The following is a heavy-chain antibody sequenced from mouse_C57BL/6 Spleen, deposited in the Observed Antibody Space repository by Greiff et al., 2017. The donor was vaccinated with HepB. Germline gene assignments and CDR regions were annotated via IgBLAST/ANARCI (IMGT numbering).Heavy chain of an antibody. D-gene: IGHD1-1*01. CDR1: GYTFTSYW. J-gene: IGHJ2*01. CDR3: ARLSYYGSSQYYFDY. CDR2: IDPSDSYT. V-gene: IGHV1-50*01. Sequence: QVHVKQPGAELVKPGASVKLSCKASGYTFTSYWMQWVKQRPGQGLEWIGEIDPSDSYTNYNQKFKGKATLTVDTSSSTAYMQLSSLTSEDSAVYYCARLSYYGSSQYYFDYWGQGTTLTVSS.